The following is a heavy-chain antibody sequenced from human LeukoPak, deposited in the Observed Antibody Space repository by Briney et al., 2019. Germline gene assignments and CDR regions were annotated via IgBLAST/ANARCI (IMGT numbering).Heavy chain of an antibody. Sequence: SETLSLTCAVYGGSFSGYYWSWIRQPPGQGLEWIGEINLSGSTNYNPSLKSRVTISVDTSKNLFSLKLSSVTAVDTAVYYCARLVCGGDCYSDYWGQGTLVTVSS. CDR3: ARLVCGGDCYSDY. D-gene: IGHD2-21*02. CDR2: INLSGST. J-gene: IGHJ4*02. CDR1: GGSFSGYY. V-gene: IGHV4-34*01.